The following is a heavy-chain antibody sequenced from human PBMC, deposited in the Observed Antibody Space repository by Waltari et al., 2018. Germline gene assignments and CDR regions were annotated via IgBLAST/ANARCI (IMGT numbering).Heavy chain of an antibody. CDR3: ARGARRTSQTTGWWYFDL. J-gene: IGHJ2*01. V-gene: IGHV3-74*01. D-gene: IGHD4-17*01. CDR1: EFPFSLYW. CDR2: SNSDGSSI. Sequence: EVQLVESGGGLVQPGGSLRLPCEASEFPFSLYWMHWVRQVPGKGLEWVSRSNSDGSSISYADSVKGRFTISKDNARNTVYLQMNSLRAEDTAIYYCARGARRTSQTTGWWYFDLWGRGTLLTVSS.